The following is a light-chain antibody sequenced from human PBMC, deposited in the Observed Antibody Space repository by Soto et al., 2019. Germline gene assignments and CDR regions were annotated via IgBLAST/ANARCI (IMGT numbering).Light chain of an antibody. V-gene: IGKV1-39*01. Sequence: DIQMTQSPSSLSASVGDRVSIDCRASQSISRYLNWYQQKPGKAPKLLIYAASSLQSGVPSRFSGSGSGTDFTLTISSLQPEDLAMYYCQQSHTTPWTFGQGTKVEIK. CDR3: QQSHTTPWT. CDR1: QSISRY. CDR2: AAS. J-gene: IGKJ1*01.